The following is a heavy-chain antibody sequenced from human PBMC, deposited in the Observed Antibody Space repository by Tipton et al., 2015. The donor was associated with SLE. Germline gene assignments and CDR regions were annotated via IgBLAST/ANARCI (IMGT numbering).Heavy chain of an antibody. V-gene: IGHV4-4*09. CDR1: GGSISSYY. D-gene: IGHD6-19*01. J-gene: IGHJ4*02. Sequence: TLSLTCTVSGGSISSYYWSWIRQPPGKGLEWIGYIYTSGSTNYNPSLKSRVTISVDTSKNQFSLKLSSVTAADTAVYYCARHLYPSGWYGNYFDYWGQGTLVTVSS. CDR3: ARHLYPSGWYGNYFDY. CDR2: IYTSGST.